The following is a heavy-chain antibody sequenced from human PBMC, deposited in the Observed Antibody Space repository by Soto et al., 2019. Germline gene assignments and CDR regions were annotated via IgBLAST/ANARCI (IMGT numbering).Heavy chain of an antibody. V-gene: IGHV3-23*01. Sequence: GGSLRLSCAASGFIFSRHDMSWVRQAPGKGLEWVSGTSDSGAGTHYADSVKGRFTISRDNSKNTLYLQMNSLRAEDTAVYYCAKARPVGATAFDIWGQGTMVTVSS. CDR3: AKARPVGATAFDI. D-gene: IGHD1-26*01. J-gene: IGHJ3*02. CDR2: TSDSGAGT. CDR1: GFIFSRHD.